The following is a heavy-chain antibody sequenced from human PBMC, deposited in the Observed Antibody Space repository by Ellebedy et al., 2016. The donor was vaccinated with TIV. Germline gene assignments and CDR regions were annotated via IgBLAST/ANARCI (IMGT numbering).Heavy chain of an antibody. CDR3: ATRYSSSWYPFDY. CDR2: IYPGDSDT. D-gene: IGHD6-13*01. Sequence: GESLKISCKGSGYSFTSYWIGWVRQMPGKGLEWMGIIYPGDSDTRYSPSFQGQVTISADKSISTAYLQWSSPKASDTAMYYCATRYSSSWYPFDYWGQGTLVTVSS. V-gene: IGHV5-51*01. CDR1: GYSFTSYW. J-gene: IGHJ4*02.